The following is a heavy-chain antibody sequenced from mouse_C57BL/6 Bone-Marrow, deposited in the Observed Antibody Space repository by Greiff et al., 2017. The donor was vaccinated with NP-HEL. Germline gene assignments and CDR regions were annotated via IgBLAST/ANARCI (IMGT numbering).Heavy chain of an antibody. D-gene: IGHD1-2*01. J-gene: IGHJ2*01. Sequence: QVQLQQSGAELARPGASVKLSCKASGYTFTSYGISWVKQRTGQGLEWIGEIYPRSGNTYYNEKFKGKATMTADKSSSTAYMELRSLTSEDSAVYFCARDLDIKDFDYGGQGTTLTVSS. CDR2: IYPRSGNT. CDR3: ARDLDIKDFDY. CDR1: GYTFTSYG. V-gene: IGHV1-81*01.